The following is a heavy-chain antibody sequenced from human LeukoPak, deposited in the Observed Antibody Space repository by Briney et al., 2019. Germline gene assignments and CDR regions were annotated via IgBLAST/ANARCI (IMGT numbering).Heavy chain of an antibody. CDR3: AAESEYCGGDCHTQYFDY. CDR2: MNPNRGDT. D-gene: IGHD2-21*01. V-gene: IGHV1-8*01. Sequence: ASVKVSCKASGYTFTSYDIHWVRQATGQGLEWMGRMNPNRGDTDYAQKFQGRVTMTRDTSISTAYMELSSLRSEDTALYYCAAESEYCGGDCHTQYFDYWGQGTLVTVSS. CDR1: GYTFTSYD. J-gene: IGHJ4*02.